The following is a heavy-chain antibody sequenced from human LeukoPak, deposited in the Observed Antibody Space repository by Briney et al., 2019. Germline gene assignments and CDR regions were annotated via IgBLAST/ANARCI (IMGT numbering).Heavy chain of an antibody. J-gene: IGHJ4*02. CDR2: VSPYNHNT. Sequence: ASVKVSCKTSGYTFTDYDITWVRRAPGQGLEWMGRVSPYNHNTYYAQTLQGRVTMTADTSTSTAYMELSRLRSDDTAVYYCASQPYYFDSSGYYDYWGQGTLVTVSS. D-gene: IGHD3-22*01. CDR3: ASQPYYFDSSGYYDY. V-gene: IGHV1-18*01. CDR1: GYTFTDYD.